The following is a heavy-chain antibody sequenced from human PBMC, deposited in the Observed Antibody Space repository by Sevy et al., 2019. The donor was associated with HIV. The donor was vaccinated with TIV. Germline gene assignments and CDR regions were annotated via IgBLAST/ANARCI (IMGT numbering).Heavy chain of an antibody. CDR3: ARHVHYGSGSYSYLDY. Sequence: SETLSLTCTVSDGSISSYYWSWIRQPPGKGLEWIGSIYNSGSTNNNPSLKRRVTVSVDTSKNQCSLKLSPVTAADTVVYYCARHVHYGSGSYSYLDYWGQGTLVTVSS. D-gene: IGHD3-10*01. CDR1: DGSISSYY. V-gene: IGHV4-59*08. CDR2: IYNSGST. J-gene: IGHJ4*02.